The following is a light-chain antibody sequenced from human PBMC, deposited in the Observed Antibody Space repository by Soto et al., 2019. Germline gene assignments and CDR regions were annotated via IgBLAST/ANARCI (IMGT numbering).Light chain of an antibody. CDR1: QSVSNY. CDR2: DAS. CDR3: QQSRDWPLT. J-gene: IGKJ4*01. Sequence: EIVLTQSPATLSLSPGERATVSCRASQSVSNYLAWYQQKPGQAPRLLMDDASNRATGIPARFSGSGSGTDFTLTITSLEPEDFAVYYCQQSRDWPLTFGGGTKVEIK. V-gene: IGKV3-11*01.